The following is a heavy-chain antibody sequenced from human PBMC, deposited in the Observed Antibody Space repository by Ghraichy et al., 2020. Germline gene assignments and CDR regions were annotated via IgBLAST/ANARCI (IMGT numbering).Heavy chain of an antibody. J-gene: IGHJ4*02. Sequence: GESLNISCKGSGYSFTSYWIGWVRQMPGKGLEWMGIIYPGDSDTRYSPSFQGQVTISADKSISTAYLQWSSLKASDTAMYYCARLPEGVVAAAYYFDYWGQGTLVTVSS. D-gene: IGHD2-15*01. V-gene: IGHV5-51*01. CDR3: ARLPEGVVAAAYYFDY. CDR2: IYPGDSDT. CDR1: GYSFTSYW.